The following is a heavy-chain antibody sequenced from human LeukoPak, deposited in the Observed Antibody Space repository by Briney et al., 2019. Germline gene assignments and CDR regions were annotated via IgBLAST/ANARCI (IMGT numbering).Heavy chain of an antibody. V-gene: IGHV1-18*04. CDR1: GYTFTGYY. Sequence: ASVKVSCKASGYTFTGYYMHWVRQAPGQGLEWMGWISAYNGNTNYAQKLQGRVTMTTDTSTSTAYMELRSLRSDDTAVYYCAIVATSPDWYFDLWGRGALVTVSS. J-gene: IGHJ2*01. D-gene: IGHD5-12*01. CDR2: ISAYNGNT. CDR3: AIVATSPDWYFDL.